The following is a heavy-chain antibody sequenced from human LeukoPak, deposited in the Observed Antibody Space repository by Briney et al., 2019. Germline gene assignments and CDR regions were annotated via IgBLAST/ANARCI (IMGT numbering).Heavy chain of an antibody. V-gene: IGHV4-34*01. D-gene: IGHD6-13*01. CDR2: INHSGST. CDR1: GGSFSGYY. CDR3: ARFIVTAAGTAFDY. Sequence: SETLPLTCAVYGGSFSGYYWSWIRQPPGKGLEWIGEINHSGSTNYNPSLKSRVTISVDTSKNQFSLKLSSVTAADTAVYYCARFIVTAAGTAFDYWGQGTLVTVSS. J-gene: IGHJ4*02.